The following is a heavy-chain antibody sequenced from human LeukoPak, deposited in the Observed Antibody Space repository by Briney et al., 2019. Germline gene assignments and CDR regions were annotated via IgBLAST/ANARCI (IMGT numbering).Heavy chain of an antibody. CDR1: GYTFTGYY. V-gene: IGHV1-2*06. CDR2: INPNSGGT. D-gene: IGHD6-6*01. Sequence: ASVKVSCKASGYTFTGYYMHWVRQAPGQGLEWMGRINPNSGGTNYARKFQGRVTMTRDTSVSTAYMELSRLRSDDTAVYYCARGSSSSRGWFDPWGQGTLVTVSS. CDR3: ARGSSSSRGWFDP. J-gene: IGHJ5*02.